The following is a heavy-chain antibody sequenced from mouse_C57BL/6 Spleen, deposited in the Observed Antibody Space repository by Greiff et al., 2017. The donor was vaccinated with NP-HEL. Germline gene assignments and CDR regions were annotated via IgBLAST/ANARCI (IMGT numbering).Heavy chain of an antibody. CDR2: ISSGSSTI. V-gene: IGHV5-17*01. CDR1: GFTFSDYG. CDR3: ARPMGGDYAMDY. J-gene: IGHJ4*01. Sequence: EVKLMESGGGLVKPGGSLKLSCAASGFTFSDYGMHWVRQAPEKGLEWVAYISSGSSTIYYADTVKGRFTISRDNAKNTLFLQMTSLRSEDTAMYYCARPMGGDYAMDYWGQGTSVTVSS. D-gene: IGHD4-1*01.